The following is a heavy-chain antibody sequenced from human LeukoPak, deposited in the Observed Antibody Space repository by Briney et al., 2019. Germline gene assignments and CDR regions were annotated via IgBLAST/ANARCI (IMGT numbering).Heavy chain of an antibody. Sequence: SVKVSCKDSGGTFSSYAIGWVRQAPGQGLEWMGGIIPIFGTANYAQKFQGRVTMTRDTSTSTVYMELSSLRSEDTAVYYCARDGRSGSYLNYFDYWGQGTLVTVSS. D-gene: IGHD1-26*01. CDR3: ARDGRSGSYLNYFDY. V-gene: IGHV1-69*05. J-gene: IGHJ4*02. CDR1: GGTFSSYA. CDR2: IIPIFGTA.